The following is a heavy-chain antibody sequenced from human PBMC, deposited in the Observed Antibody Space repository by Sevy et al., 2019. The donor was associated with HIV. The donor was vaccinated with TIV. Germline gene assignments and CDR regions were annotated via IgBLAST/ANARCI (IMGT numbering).Heavy chain of an antibody. V-gene: IGHV3-11*06. D-gene: IGHD1-26*01. CDR1: GFTFSDYY. Sequence: GGSLRLSCAASGFTFSDYYMSWIRQAPGKGLEWISFISSGTTYTNYADSVRGRFTISRDNSKNSLYLQMNSLRGDDTAIYYCARDRRIYCGQDFDFWGQGTLVTVSS. CDR2: ISSGTTYT. J-gene: IGHJ4*02. CDR3: ARDRRIYCGQDFDF.